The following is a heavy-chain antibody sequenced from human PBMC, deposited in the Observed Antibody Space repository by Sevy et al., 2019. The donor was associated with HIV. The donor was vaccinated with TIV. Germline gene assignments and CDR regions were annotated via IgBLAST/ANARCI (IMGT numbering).Heavy chain of an antibody. D-gene: IGHD2-15*01. CDR3: TRGAHSLDY. J-gene: IGHJ4*02. Sequence: SQTLSLTCVISGDSASSNRAAWNWIGQSASRGLEWLGRKYYRSKWYTDYAVSVKSRITINPDTSKNQVSLQLNSVTPEDTAVYYCTRGAHSLDYWGQGTLVTVSS. CDR2: KYYRSKWYT. CDR1: GDSASSNRAA. V-gene: IGHV6-1*01.